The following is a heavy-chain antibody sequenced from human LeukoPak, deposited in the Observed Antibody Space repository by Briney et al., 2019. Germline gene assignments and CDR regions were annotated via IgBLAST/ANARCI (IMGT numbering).Heavy chain of an antibody. CDR1: GGSFSGYY. J-gene: IGHJ4*02. CDR3: ARGQSGYFAY. V-gene: IGHV4-34*01. Sequence: ASETLSLTCAVYGGSFSGYYWSWIRQPPGEGLEWIGEINHSGSTNYNPSLKSRVTISVDTSKNQFSLKLSSVTAADTAVYYCARGQSGYFAYWGQGTLVTVSS. D-gene: IGHD5-12*01. CDR2: INHSGST.